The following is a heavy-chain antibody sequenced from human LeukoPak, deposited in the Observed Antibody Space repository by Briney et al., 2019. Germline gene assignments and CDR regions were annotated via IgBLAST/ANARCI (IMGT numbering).Heavy chain of an antibody. J-gene: IGHJ4*02. CDR3: AKMDSGNYHLDY. D-gene: IGHD1-26*01. CDR1: GFTFSSYA. Sequence: PGGSLRLSCAASGFTFSSYAMHWVRQAPGKGLEWVTFIRYDGSNTYYADSVKGRFTISRDNSKNTLYLQMNSLRGEDTAVYYCAKMDSGNYHLDYWGQGTLVTVSS. V-gene: IGHV3-30*02. CDR2: IRYDGSNT.